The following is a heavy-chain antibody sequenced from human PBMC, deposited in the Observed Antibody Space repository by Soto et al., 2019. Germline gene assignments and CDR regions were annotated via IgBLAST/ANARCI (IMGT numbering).Heavy chain of an antibody. CDR1: GVSISSNY. D-gene: IGHD6-13*01. V-gene: IGHV4-59*01. CDR3: AAGEASSRNLAPYYLNF. CDR2: VYNSGST. J-gene: IGHJ4*02. Sequence: SETLSLTCTVSGVSISSNYWTWIRQPPGKGLEWIGYVYNSGSTNYNPSLRGRVTISEDTSKNQFSLKLLSVTSADTAVYFCAAGEASSRNLAPYYLNFWGQGTLVTVSS.